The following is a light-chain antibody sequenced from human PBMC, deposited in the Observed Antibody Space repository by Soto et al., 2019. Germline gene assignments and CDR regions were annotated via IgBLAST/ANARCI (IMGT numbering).Light chain of an antibody. V-gene: IGKV1-39*01. CDR2: AAS. CDR3: QESYNTLTFT. CDR1: QSISNY. Sequence: DIQRTQSPSSLSASVGDRVTITCRASQSISNYLNWYQQKPGKAPKLLIFAASNLQSGVPSRFSGSGSGTDFTLTISSLQPEDFATYYCQESYNTLTFTLGPGTKVDIK. J-gene: IGKJ3*01.